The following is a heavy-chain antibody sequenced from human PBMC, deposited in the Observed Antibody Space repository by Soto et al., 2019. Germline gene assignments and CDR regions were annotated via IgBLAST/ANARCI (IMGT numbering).Heavy chain of an antibody. CDR2: INPGVGST. CDR1: GYSFTRYY. CDR3: AREGPIAAAGPYYYSGMDV. J-gene: IGHJ6*02. Sequence: QVQLVQSGAEVKKPGASVKVSCKASGYSFTRYYMHWVRQAPGQGLEWMGVINPGVGSTTYGQNCQDRVTMTRDPSTSTFYRELTHLTSEDTAVYYCAREGPIAAAGPYYYSGMDVWGHGTTVTVSS. D-gene: IGHD6-13*01. V-gene: IGHV1-46*01.